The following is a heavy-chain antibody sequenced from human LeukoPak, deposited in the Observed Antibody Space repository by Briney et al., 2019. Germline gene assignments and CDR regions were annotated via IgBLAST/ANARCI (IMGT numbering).Heavy chain of an antibody. CDR3: AKTYSNSWYFDY. CDR1: GFTFSAYG. V-gene: IGHV3-30*02. J-gene: IGHJ4*02. CDR2: TRSDGSDK. Sequence: TGGSLRLSCAASGFTFSAYGMHWVRQAPGKGLEWVAFTRSDGSDKQYGDSVKGRFTISRDNSKNTLFLQMNSLRAEDTAVYYCAKTYSNSWYFDYWGQGTLVTVSS. D-gene: IGHD6-13*01.